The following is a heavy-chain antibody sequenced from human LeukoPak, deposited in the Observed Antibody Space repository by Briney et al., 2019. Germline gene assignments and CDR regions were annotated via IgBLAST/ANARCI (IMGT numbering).Heavy chain of an antibody. V-gene: IGHV3-64*01. Sequence: GGSLRLSCAASGFTFSTYAIHWVRQAPGKGLEYVSGISTNGGSTDYANSVKGRFTISRDNSKNTLYLQMGSLRAEDMAVYYCARSLRHYYYMDVCGKGTTVTVSS. J-gene: IGHJ6*03. CDR2: ISTNGGST. CDR1: GFTFSTYA. CDR3: ARSLRHYYYMDV.